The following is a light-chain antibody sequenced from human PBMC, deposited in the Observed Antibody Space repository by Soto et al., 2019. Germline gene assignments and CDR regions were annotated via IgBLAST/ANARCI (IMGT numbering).Light chain of an antibody. CDR1: SSDVGSYNL. CDR3: CSYAGSSISLV. CDR2: EGS. J-gene: IGLJ1*01. Sequence: QSALTQPASVSGSPGQSITISCTGTSSDVGSYNLVSWYQQHPGKAPKLMIYEGSKRPSGVSNRFSGSKSGNTASLTISGLQAEDEADYYCCSYAGSSISLVVGTGTKVTVL. V-gene: IGLV2-23*01.